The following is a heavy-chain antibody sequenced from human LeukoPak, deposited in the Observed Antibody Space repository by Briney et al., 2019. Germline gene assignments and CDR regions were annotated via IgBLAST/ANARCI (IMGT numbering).Heavy chain of an antibody. V-gene: IGHV4-34*01. CDR2: INHSGST. J-gene: IGHJ5*02. CDR3: ARGRRDNWFDP. Sequence: SETLSLTCAVYGGSFSGYYWSWIRQPPGKGPEWIGEINHSGSTNYNPSLKSRVTISVDTSKNQFSLKLSSVTAADTAVYYCARGRRDNWFDPWGQGTLVTVSS. CDR1: GGSFSGYY.